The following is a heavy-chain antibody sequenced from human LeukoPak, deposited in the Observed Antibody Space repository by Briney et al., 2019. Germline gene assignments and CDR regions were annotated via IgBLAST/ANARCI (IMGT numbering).Heavy chain of an antibody. CDR2: ISSTSTYI. V-gene: IGHV3-21*01. D-gene: IGHD6-13*01. CDR1: GFTFSSYS. J-gene: IGHJ4*02. Sequence: PGGSLRLSCAASGFTFSSYSMNWVRQAPGKGLEWVSSISSTSTYIYYADSVKGRFTISRDYPKNSLYLQMNSLRAEDTAVYYCARAPTSEQQLQFDYWGQGTLVTVSS. CDR3: ARAPTSEQQLQFDY.